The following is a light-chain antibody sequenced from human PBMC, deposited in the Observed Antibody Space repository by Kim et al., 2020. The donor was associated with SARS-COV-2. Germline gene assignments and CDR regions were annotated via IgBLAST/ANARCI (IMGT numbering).Light chain of an antibody. V-gene: IGLV2-14*03. Sequence: QSALTQPASVSGSPGQSITISCTGTSSDDHDYNYVSWYQQHPGKAPKLMIYDVTHRPSGVSNRFSGSKSGNTASLTISGLQAEDEADYYYNSHTGGILVFGGGTQLTVL. CDR2: DVT. CDR1: SSDDHDYNY. CDR3: NSHTGGILV. J-gene: IGLJ2*01.